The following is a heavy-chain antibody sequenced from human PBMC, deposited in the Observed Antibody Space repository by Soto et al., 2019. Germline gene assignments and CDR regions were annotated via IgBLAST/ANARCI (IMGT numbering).Heavy chain of an antibody. CDR2: IRGTAT. J-gene: IGHJ4*02. V-gene: IGHV3-23*01. Sequence: EVQLLESGGTLVQPGDSLRLSCEVSGFRFSSFAMDWVRQAPGEGLEWVSSIRGTATSYADSVKGRFTISRDNPKNTVNMQMNRLTAEDTAVYLCEKVDAYSSLTDHRGQGTLVTISS. D-gene: IGHD2-15*01. CDR3: EKVDAYSSLTDH. CDR1: GFRFSSFA.